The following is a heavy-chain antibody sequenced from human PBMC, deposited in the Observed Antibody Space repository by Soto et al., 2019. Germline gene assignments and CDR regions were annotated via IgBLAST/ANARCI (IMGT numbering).Heavy chain of an antibody. Sequence: SETLSLTCYVSGGSISSGSYYWGWIRQPPGKGLEWIASFSYSGNTYYNPSLRSRVTISVDMSKNLFSLRVSSVTAADTAVYYCARVSPFLDYWGQGMLVT. J-gene: IGHJ4*02. V-gene: IGHV4-39*01. CDR3: ARVSPFLDY. CDR1: GGSISSGSYY. CDR2: FSYSGNT.